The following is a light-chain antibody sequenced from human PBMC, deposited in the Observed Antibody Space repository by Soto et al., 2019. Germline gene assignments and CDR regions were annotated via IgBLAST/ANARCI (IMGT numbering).Light chain of an antibody. CDR1: QDIAIY. CDR2: AAS. V-gene: IGKV1-9*01. J-gene: IGKJ1*01. Sequence: IQLTQSPSSLSASVGDRVTITCRASQDIAIYLAWYQQKPGEAPKLLTYAASTLYGGVPSRFSGSGSGTDFALTITSLQAEDFATYYCQHYNSYSGAFGQGTKVDIK. CDR3: QHYNSYSGA.